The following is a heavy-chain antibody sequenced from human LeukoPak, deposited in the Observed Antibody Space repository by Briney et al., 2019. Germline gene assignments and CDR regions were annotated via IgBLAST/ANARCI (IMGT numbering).Heavy chain of an antibody. CDR2: ISSSGTTI. CDR3: APYGDFFDY. J-gene: IGHJ4*02. Sequence: PGGSLRLSCAASGFTFSRYEMNWVRQAPGKGLEWVSYISSSGTTIYYADSVKGRFTISRDNAKNSLFLLMNSLRPEDTAVYYCAPYGDFFDYWGQRTLVTVSS. V-gene: IGHV3-48*03. CDR1: GFTFSRYE. D-gene: IGHD4-17*01.